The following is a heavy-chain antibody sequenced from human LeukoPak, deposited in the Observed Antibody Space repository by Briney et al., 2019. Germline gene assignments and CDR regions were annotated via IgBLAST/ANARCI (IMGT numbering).Heavy chain of an antibody. CDR2: INPSGGST. J-gene: IGHJ5*02. CDR3: AREGEYYDFWSGPPPYNWFDP. D-gene: IGHD3-3*01. CDR1: GYTFTSYY. V-gene: IGHV1-46*01. Sequence: ASVKVSCKASGYTFTSYYMHWVRQAPGQGLEWMGIINPSGGSTSYAQKFQGRVTMTRDTSISTAYMELSRLRSDDTAVYYCAREGEYYDFWSGPPPYNWFDPWGQGTLVTVSS.